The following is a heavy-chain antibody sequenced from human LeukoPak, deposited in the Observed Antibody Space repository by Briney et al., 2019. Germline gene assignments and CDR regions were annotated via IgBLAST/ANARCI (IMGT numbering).Heavy chain of an antibody. V-gene: IGHV3-30*02. CDR1: GFTFSNYG. CDR2: IRYDGSNK. J-gene: IGHJ4*02. CDR3: AKLNSYYFDY. D-gene: IGHD4-23*01. Sequence: GGSLRLSCTASGFTFSNYGMHWVRQAPGEGLEWVAFIRYDGSNKYYADSVKGRFTISRDNSKNTLYLQMSSLRAEDTAVYYCAKLNSYYFDYWGQGTLVNVSS.